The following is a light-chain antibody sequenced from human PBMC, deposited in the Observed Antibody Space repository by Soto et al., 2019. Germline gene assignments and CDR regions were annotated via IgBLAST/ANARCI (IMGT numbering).Light chain of an antibody. J-gene: IGLJ7*01. CDR1: TGAVTSGHY. V-gene: IGLV7-46*01. Sequence: QAVVTQEPSLTVSPGGTVTLTCGSSTGAVTSGHYPYWFQQQPGQAPRTLIYDTSNKPSWTPARFSGSPLGGKAALTLSGAQPEDEDEYCCLLYYSAYAVFGGGTQLTVL. CDR3: LLYYSAYAV. CDR2: DTS.